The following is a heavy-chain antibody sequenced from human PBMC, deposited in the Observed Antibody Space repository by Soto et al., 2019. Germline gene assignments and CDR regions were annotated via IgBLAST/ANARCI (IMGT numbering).Heavy chain of an antibody. D-gene: IGHD2-2*01. CDR1: GFTFGRYS. Sequence: GGSLRLSCAASGFTFGRYSMNWVRQAPGKGLEWVSSISSSSSYIYYADSVKGRFTISRDNAKNSLYLQMNSLRAEDTAVYYCARDWDCSSTSYYDPYENYDYWSQRSLVIGS. CDR3: ARDWDCSSTSYYDPYENYDY. J-gene: IGHJ4*02. CDR2: ISSSSSYI. V-gene: IGHV3-21*01.